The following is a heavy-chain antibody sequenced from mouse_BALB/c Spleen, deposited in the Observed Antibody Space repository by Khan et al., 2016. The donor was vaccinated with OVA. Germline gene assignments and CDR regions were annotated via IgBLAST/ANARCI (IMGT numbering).Heavy chain of an antibody. CDR3: VRDGAYHRNDGWFAY. CDR1: GYTFTSYT. Sequence: VQLQQSGAELARPGASVKMSCKASGYTFTSYTIHWIKKRPGQGLEWIGYINPSNDYTNYNQKFKDKATLTTDKSSTTAYPRLSSLTSDDSAVYNCVRDGAYHRNDGWFAYWGQGTLVTVSA. CDR2: INPSNDYT. J-gene: IGHJ3*01. V-gene: IGHV1-4*01. D-gene: IGHD2-14*01.